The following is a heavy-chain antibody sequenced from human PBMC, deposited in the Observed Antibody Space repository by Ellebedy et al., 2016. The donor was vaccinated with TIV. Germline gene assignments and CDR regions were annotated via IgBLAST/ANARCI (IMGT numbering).Heavy chain of an antibody. V-gene: IGHV4-34*01. CDR3: ARGGKQQLDY. CDR1: GGSFSGYY. J-gene: IGHJ4*02. Sequence: MPSETLSLTCAVYGGSFSGYYWSWIRQPPGKGLEWIGEINHSGSTNYNPSLKSRVTISVDTSKNQFSLKLSSVTAADTAVYYCARGGKQQLDYWGQGTLVTVSS. D-gene: IGHD6-13*01. CDR2: INHSGST.